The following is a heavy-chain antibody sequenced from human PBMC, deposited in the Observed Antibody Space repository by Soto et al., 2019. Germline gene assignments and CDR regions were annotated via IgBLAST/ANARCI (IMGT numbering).Heavy chain of an antibody. J-gene: IGHJ6*03. D-gene: IGHD3-3*01. Sequence: GGSLRLSCAASGFTVSSNYMSWVRQAPGKGLEWVSVIYSGGSTYYADSVKGRFTISRDNSKNTLYLQMNSLRAEDTAVYYCARANRFLETDYYYYYMDVWGKGTTVTVSS. CDR1: GFTVSSNY. CDR2: IYSGGST. V-gene: IGHV3-66*01. CDR3: ARANRFLETDYYYYYMDV.